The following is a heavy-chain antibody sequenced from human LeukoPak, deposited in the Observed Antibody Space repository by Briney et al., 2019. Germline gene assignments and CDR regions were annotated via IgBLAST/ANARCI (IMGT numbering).Heavy chain of an antibody. CDR1: GFTVSNNY. V-gene: IGHV3-53*01. J-gene: IGHJ3*02. CDR3: VRKNRDFNAAFDI. Sequence: GGSLRLSCTASGFTVSNNYMSWVRQAPGKGLEWVSISYSDSNTNYSDSVKGRFTISRDTSQNTLSLQMNSLRAEDTAVYYCVRKNRDFNAAFDIWGQGTVVTVSA. D-gene: IGHD1-14*01. CDR2: SYSDSNT.